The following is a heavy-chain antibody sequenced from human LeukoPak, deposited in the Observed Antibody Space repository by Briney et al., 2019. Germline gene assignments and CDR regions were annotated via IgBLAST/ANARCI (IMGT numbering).Heavy chain of an antibody. D-gene: IGHD5-18*01. CDR2: ISYDGSAT. J-gene: IGHJ4*02. CDR1: GFTFSSYG. V-gene: IGHV3-30*03. Sequence: PGRSLRLSCAASGFTFSSYGMHWVRQAPGKGLEWVAVISYDGSATYYVDSVRGRFTISRDNAKNSLYLRMNSLRAEDTAVYYCATIDMVTFNSWGQGTLVTVSS. CDR3: ATIDMVTFNS.